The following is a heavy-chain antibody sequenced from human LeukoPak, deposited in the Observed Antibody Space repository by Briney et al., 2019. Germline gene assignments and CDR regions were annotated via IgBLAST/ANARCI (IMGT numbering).Heavy chain of an antibody. J-gene: IGHJ3*02. CDR2: ISGSGYNT. Sequence: TGGSQRLSCAASGFTFYNYVVSWVRQAPGKGLEWVSSISGSGYNTYYADSVKGRFTISRDNSKNTVYLQMNSLRAEDTALYYCAKSLLTTVITGAFDIWGQGTMVTVSS. CDR1: GFTFYNYV. CDR3: AKSLLTTVITGAFDI. V-gene: IGHV3-23*01. D-gene: IGHD4-23*01.